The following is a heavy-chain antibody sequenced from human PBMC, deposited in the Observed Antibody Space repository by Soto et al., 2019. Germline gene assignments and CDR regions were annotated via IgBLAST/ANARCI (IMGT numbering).Heavy chain of an antibody. V-gene: IGHV3-30*18. Sequence: GGSLLLSCVSSGFTLRTSGMHWVRQAPSKGLEWVAVISHDGSNQFYAESVKGRFTISRDNSKNMLYLQMNSLRADDSAVYFCAKDSSAAFDYWGQGTVVTVS. CDR1: GFTLRTSG. CDR2: ISHDGSNQ. CDR3: AKDSSAAFDY. D-gene: IGHD6-25*01. J-gene: IGHJ4*02.